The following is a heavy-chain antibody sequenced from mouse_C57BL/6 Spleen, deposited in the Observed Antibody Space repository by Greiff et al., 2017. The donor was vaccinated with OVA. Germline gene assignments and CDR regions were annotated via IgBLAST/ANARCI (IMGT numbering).Heavy chain of an antibody. J-gene: IGHJ1*03. CDR2: ISSGSSTI. Sequence: EVMLVESGGGLVKPGGSLKLSCAASGFTFSDYGMHWVRQAPEKGLEWVAYISSGSSTIYYADTVKGRFTISRANAKNTLFLQMTSLRSEDTAMYYCARPGPHVGNWYFDVWGTGTTVTVSS. V-gene: IGHV5-17*01. CDR3: ARPGPHVGNWYFDV. CDR1: GFTFSDYG.